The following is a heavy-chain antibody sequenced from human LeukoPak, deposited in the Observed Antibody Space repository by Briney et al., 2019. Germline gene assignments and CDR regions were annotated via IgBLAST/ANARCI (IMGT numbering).Heavy chain of an antibody. D-gene: IGHD3-10*01. CDR2: IYYSGST. CDR3: ARSSSMVRGVIIVFAFDI. J-gene: IGHJ3*02. V-gene: IGHV4-30-4*08. Sequence: PSETLSLTCTVSGGSISSGDYYWSWIRQPPGKGLEWIGYIYYSGSTYYNPSLKSRVTISVDTSKNQFSPKLSSVTAADTAVYYCARSSSMVRGVIIVFAFDIWGQGTMVTVSS. CDR1: GGSISSGDYY.